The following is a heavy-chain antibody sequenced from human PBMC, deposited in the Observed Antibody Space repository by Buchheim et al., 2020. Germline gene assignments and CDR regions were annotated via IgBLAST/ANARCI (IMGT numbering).Heavy chain of an antibody. CDR3: ARDMYYYDSSGYFSYYFDY. D-gene: IGHD3-22*01. Sequence: EVQLVESGGGLVKPGGSLRLSCAASGFTFSSYSMNWVRQAPGKGLEWVSSISSSSSYIYYADSVKGRLTISRDNAKNSLYLQMNSLRAEDTAVYYCARDMYYYDSSGYFSYYFDYWGQGTL. CDR2: ISSSSSYI. CDR1: GFTFSSYS. V-gene: IGHV3-21*01. J-gene: IGHJ4*02.